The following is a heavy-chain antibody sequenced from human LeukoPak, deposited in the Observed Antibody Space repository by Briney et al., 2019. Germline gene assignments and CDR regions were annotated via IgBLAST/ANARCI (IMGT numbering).Heavy chain of an antibody. Sequence: GASVKVSCKASGYTFTSYGISWVRQAPGQGLEWMGWISAYNGNTNYAQKLQGRVTMTTDTSTSTAYMELRSLRSDDTAVYYCARAEYYYGSGSYSLPNYYYYYYMDVWGKGTTVTVSS. J-gene: IGHJ6*03. CDR3: ARAEYYYGSGSYSLPNYYYYYYMDV. D-gene: IGHD3-10*01. CDR1: GYTFTSYG. V-gene: IGHV1-18*01. CDR2: ISAYNGNT.